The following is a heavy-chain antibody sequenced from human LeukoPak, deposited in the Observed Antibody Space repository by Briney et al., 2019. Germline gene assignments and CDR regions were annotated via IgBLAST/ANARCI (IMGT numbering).Heavy chain of an antibody. CDR3: AKVGDIELTVSDYYFDY. D-gene: IGHD2-8*01. CDR1: RFTLSSYA. J-gene: IGHJ4*02. CDR2: ISGSGGST. V-gene: IGHV3-23*01. Sequence: GGSLRLSCAASRFTLSSYAMSWVRQAPGKGLEWVSSISGSGGSTFYADSVTGRFTSSRDNSKNTLYRQMYSLRAEDTAVYYCAKVGDIELTVSDYYFDYWGQGTLVTVSS.